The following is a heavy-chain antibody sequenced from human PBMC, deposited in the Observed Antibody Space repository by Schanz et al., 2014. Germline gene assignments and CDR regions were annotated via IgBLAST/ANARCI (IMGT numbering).Heavy chain of an antibody. Sequence: EVQLVESGGGLVQPGGSLRLSCAASGFIFSNFAMEWVRQAPGKGLEWVSYISRSSSTIYYTDSVKGRFTISRDNAKGSVYLQMTSLRAEDTAVYYCARGHYGLDVWGPGTSVTVSS. J-gene: IGHJ6*02. V-gene: IGHV3-48*04. CDR1: GFIFSNFA. D-gene: IGHD3-10*01. CDR3: ARGHYGLDV. CDR2: ISRSSSTI.